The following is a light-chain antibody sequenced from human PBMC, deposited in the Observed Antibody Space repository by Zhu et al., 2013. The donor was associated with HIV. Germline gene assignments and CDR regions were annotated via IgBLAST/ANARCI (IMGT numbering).Light chain of an antibody. CDR3: QQSYSVPIT. Sequence: DIQMTQSPSSLSASVGDRVTITCRASQSVGSYLSWYQQEPGNAPKLLIFAVSNLQSGVPSRFSGSGSGSDFTLTISTLQPEDVATYYCQQSYSVPITFGQGTRLQI. CDR2: AVS. J-gene: IGKJ5*01. CDR1: QSVGSY. V-gene: IGKV1-39*01.